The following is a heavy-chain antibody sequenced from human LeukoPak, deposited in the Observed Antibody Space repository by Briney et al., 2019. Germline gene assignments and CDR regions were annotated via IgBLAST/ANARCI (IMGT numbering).Heavy chain of an antibody. CDR3: AIVLTWAVAH. CDR1: GSTFSNYA. Sequence: GGSLRLSCAASGSTFSNYAMSWVRQAPGKGLEWVSGICGSGGSKYFADSEKGWFTISRDNSNHTLYLQMNSLRAEDTAVYYCAIVLTWAVAHWGQGTLVTVSS. D-gene: IGHD6-19*01. J-gene: IGHJ4*02. V-gene: IGHV3-23*01. CDR2: ICGSGGSK.